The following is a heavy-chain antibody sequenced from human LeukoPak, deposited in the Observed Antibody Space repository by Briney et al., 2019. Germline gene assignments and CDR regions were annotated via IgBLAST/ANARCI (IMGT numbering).Heavy chain of an antibody. CDR3: ARGTNSAFDI. Sequence: PSETLSLTCTVSGGSISIYYWSWIRQPPGKGLEWIGYINYSGSTNYNPSLKSRVTISVDTSKNQFSLQLNSVTPEDTAVYYCARGTNSAFDIWGQGTMVTVSS. J-gene: IGHJ3*02. D-gene: IGHD2-8*01. CDR1: GGSISIYY. V-gene: IGHV4-59*12. CDR2: INYSGST.